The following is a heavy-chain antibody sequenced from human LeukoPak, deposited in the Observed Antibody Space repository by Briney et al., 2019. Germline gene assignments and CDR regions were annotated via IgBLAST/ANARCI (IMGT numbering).Heavy chain of an antibody. CDR3: ARDWNGGDY. CDR2: INPNSGGT. CDR1: GYTFTSYD. Sequence: GASVNVSCKASGYTFTSYDINWVRQAPGQGLEWMGWINPNSGGTNYAQKFQGRVTMTRDTSISTAYMELSRLRSDDTAVYYCARDWNGGDYWGQGTLVTVSS. J-gene: IGHJ4*02. D-gene: IGHD1-1*01. V-gene: IGHV1-2*02.